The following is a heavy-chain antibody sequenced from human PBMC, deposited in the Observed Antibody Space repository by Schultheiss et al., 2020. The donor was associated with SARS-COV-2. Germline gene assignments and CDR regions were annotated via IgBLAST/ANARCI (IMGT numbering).Heavy chain of an antibody. V-gene: IGHV1-2*02. J-gene: IGHJ4*02. CDR3: ARDSRGYCSGGSCYLANFDY. CDR2: INPNSGGT. Sequence: ASVKVSCKASGYTFIGYYMHWVRQAPGQGLEWMGWINPNSGGTNYAQKFQGRVTMTRDTSISTAYMELSRLRSDDTAVYYCARDSRGYCSGGSCYLANFDYWGQGTLVTVSS. D-gene: IGHD2-15*01. CDR1: GYTFIGYY.